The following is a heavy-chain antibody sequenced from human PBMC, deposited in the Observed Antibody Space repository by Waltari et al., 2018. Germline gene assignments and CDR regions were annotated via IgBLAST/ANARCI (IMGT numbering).Heavy chain of an antibody. CDR1: GGSITSNRHY. J-gene: IGHJ3*01. D-gene: IGHD6-13*01. V-gene: IGHV4-39*01. Sequence: QLHLQESGPGLVKPSETLSLTCSVSGGSITSNRHYWGWIRQPPGKGLEWTGNLSYSGATYNSPSLKRRVTISVDTSKNQFSRKLSSVTAADTAVYYCATYVGASVGTAAFDVWGQGTMVTVSS. CDR2: LSYSGAT. CDR3: ATYVGASVGTAAFDV.